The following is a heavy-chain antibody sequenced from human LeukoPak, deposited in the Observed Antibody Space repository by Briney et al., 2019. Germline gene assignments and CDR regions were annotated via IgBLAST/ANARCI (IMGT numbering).Heavy chain of an antibody. CDR3: ARVQTGEGDAFGI. D-gene: IGHD7-27*01. J-gene: IGHJ3*02. CDR2: ISSSSSYI. Sequence: PGGSLRLSCAASGFTFSSYSMNWVRQAPGKGLEWVSSISSSSSYIYYADSVKGRFTISRDNAKNSLYLQMNSPRAEDTAVYYCARVQTGEGDAFGIWGQGTMVTVSS. V-gene: IGHV3-21*01. CDR1: GFTFSSYS.